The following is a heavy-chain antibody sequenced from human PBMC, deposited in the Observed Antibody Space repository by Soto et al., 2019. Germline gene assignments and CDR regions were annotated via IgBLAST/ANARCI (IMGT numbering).Heavy chain of an antibody. CDR1: GFTFSSYA. Sequence: EVQLLESGGGLVQPGGSLRLSCAASGFTFSSYAMSWVRQAPGKGLEWVSAISGSGGSTYYADSVKGRFTISRDNSKNTLYLQMNSPRAEDTAVYYCAKPWTYSSGWQGDAFDIWGQGTMVTVAS. V-gene: IGHV3-23*01. D-gene: IGHD6-19*01. J-gene: IGHJ3*02. CDR2: ISGSGGST. CDR3: AKPWTYSSGWQGDAFDI.